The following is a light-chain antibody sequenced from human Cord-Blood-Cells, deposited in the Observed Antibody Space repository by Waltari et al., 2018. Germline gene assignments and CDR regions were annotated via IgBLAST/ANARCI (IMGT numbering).Light chain of an antibody. V-gene: IGLV2-8*01. J-gene: IGLJ2*01. Sequence: QSALTQPPSASGSPRPSFSISCTGTSSDAGGYTYLSWYQQHPGKATKLMIYAVSKRPSGVPDRFSGSKSGNTASLTVSGLQAEDEADYYCSSYAGSNNVVFGGGTKLTVL. CDR3: SSYAGSNNVV. CDR2: AVS. CDR1: SSDAGGYTY.